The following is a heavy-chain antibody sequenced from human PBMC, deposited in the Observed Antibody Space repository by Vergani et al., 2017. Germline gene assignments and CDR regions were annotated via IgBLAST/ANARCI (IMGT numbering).Heavy chain of an antibody. J-gene: IGHJ4*02. D-gene: IGHD2-2*03. CDR1: GFTFSSYS. Sequence: EVQLVESGGGLVKPGGSLRLSCAASGFTFSSYSMNWVRQAPGKGLEWVSSISSSSSYIYYADSVKGRFTISRDNAKNSLYLQMNSLRAEDTAVYYCAGGYCSSTSCYRDYWGQGTLVTVSS. V-gene: IGHV3-21*01. CDR3: AGGYCSSTSCYRDY. CDR2: ISSSSSYI.